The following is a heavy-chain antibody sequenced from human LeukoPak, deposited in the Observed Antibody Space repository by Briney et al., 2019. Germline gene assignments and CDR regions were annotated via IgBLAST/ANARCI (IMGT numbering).Heavy chain of an antibody. CDR2: IIPIFGTA. CDR1: GGTFSSYA. D-gene: IGHD3-22*01. CDR3: AKAADYYDSSGYYYLRDAFDI. Sequence: SVKVSCKASGGTFSSYAISWVRQAPGQGLEWMGGIIPIFGTANYAQKFQGRVTITTDESTSTAYMELSSLRSEDTAVYYCAKAADYYDSSGYYYLRDAFDIWGQGTMVTVSS. V-gene: IGHV1-69*05. J-gene: IGHJ3*02.